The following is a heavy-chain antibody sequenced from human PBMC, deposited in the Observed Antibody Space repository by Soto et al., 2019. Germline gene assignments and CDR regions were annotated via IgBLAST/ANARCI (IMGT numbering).Heavy chain of an antibody. CDR1: GFPFSFYG. V-gene: IGHV3-33*01. D-gene: IGHD3-3*02. J-gene: IGHJ3*02. Sequence: LRLSCAVSGFPFSFYGFHWVRQSPGKGLEWLGVIVSDGSAIYHADSLEGRFFISRDNSKDILYLQMNSLRVEDTAVYYCARDDAFDNENGFDMWGQGTIVTVSS. CDR2: IVSDGSAI. CDR3: ARDDAFDNENGFDM.